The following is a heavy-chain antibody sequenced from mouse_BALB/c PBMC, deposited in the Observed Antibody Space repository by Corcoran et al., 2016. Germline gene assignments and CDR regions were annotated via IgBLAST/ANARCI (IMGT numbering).Heavy chain of an antibody. CDR3: ARWGITTFDY. J-gene: IGHJ2*01. Sequence: EVLLQQSGPELVKPGTSVKISCKASGYTFTDYNMDWVRQSHGKSLEWIGDINPRSGGTIYNQTFKGKDTLTVDKSSNKAYMELRSLTSEDTAVYYCARWGITTFDYWGQGTTVTVSS. CDR1: GYTFTDYN. V-gene: IGHV1-18*01. D-gene: IGHD1-1*01. CDR2: INPRSGGT.